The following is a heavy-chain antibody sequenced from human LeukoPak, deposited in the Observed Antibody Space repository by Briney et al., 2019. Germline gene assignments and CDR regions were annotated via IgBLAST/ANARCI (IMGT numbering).Heavy chain of an antibody. D-gene: IGHD3-9*01. CDR2: ISVSGNT. Sequence: GGSLRLSCAASGFTLSSYAMSWVRQGPGKGLEWVSAISVSGNTYHADSVKGRFTISRDNAKNSLYLQMNSLRAEDTAVYYCAREGTTYYDILTGYYPNFDYWGQGTLVTVSS. V-gene: IGHV3-69-1*02. CDR3: AREGTTYYDILTGYYPNFDY. J-gene: IGHJ4*02. CDR1: GFTLSSYA.